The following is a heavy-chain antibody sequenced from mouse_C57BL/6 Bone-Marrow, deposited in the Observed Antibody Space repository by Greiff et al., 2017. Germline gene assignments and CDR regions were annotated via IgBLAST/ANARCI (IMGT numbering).Heavy chain of an antibody. Sequence: EVKVVESGGGLVKPGGSLKLSCAASGFTFSSYAMSWVRQTPEKRLEWVATISDGGSYTYYPDNVKGRFTISRDNAKNNLYLQMSHLKSEDTAMYYCARVIYYGLWFAYWGQGTLVTVSA. CDR2: ISDGGSYT. V-gene: IGHV5-4*03. D-gene: IGHD2-1*01. CDR3: ARVIYYGLWFAY. CDR1: GFTFSSYA. J-gene: IGHJ3*01.